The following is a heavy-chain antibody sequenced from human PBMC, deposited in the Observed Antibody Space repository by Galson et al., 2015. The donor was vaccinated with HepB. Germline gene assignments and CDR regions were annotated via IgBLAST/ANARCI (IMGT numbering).Heavy chain of an antibody. CDR3: TRVGQEISLFYFDY. CDR2: IRSKAYGGTT. J-gene: IGHJ4*02. CDR1: GFTFGDYA. V-gene: IGHV3-49*03. Sequence: SLRLSCAASGFTFGDYAMSWFRQAPGKGLEWVGFIRSKAYGGTTEYAASVKGRLTISRDDSKSIAYLQMNSLKTEDTAVYYCTRVGQEISLFYFDYWGQGTLVTVSS. D-gene: IGHD3-10*01.